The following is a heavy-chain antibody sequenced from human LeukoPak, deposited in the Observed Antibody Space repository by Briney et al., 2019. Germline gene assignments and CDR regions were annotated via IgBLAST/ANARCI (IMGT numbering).Heavy chain of an antibody. J-gene: IGHJ3*02. CDR3: AKEALSYCSSTSCYLGAFDI. D-gene: IGHD2-2*01. V-gene: IGHV3-23*01. Sequence: GGSLRLSCAASGFTFSSYAMSWVRQAPGKGLEWVSAISGSGGSTYYADSVKGRFTISRDNSKNTLYLQMNSLRAEDTAVYYCAKEALSYCSSTSCYLGAFDIWGQGTMVTVSS. CDR1: GFTFSSYA. CDR2: ISGSGGST.